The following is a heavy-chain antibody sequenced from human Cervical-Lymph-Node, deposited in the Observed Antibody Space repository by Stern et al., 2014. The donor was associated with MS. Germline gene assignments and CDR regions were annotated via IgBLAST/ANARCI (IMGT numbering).Heavy chain of an antibody. CDR2: VKFDGSTT. D-gene: IGHD1-7*01. V-gene: IGHV3-74*01. J-gene: IGHJ4*02. Sequence: EVQLVESGGGLVQPGGSLRLSCAASGFSFSSYWMFWVRQVPGKGLEWVSRVKFDGSTTIYADSVKGRFTISRDNAKNTVDLHMNSLRAEDTAVYYCAGDLNYKIEYWGRGTLVTVSS. CDR1: GFSFSSYW. CDR3: AGDLNYKIEY.